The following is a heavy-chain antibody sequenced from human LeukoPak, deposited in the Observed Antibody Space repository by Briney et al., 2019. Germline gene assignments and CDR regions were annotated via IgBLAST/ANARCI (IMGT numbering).Heavy chain of an antibody. CDR2: IYYSGST. CDR1: GGSFSGYY. Sequence: SETLSLTCAVSGGSFSGYYWNWIRQPPGKGLEWIGYIYYSGSTNYNPSLKSRVTISVDTSKNQFSLKLSSVTAADTAVYYCARTVGYFYGSGSYRLKNNWFDPWGQGTLVTVSS. D-gene: IGHD3-10*01. V-gene: IGHV4-59*01. CDR3: ARTVGYFYGSGSYRLKNNWFDP. J-gene: IGHJ5*02.